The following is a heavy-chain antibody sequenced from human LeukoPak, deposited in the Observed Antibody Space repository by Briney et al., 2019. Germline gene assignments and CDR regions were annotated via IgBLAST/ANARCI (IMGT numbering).Heavy chain of an antibody. CDR2: ISSSSSYI. D-gene: IGHD2-15*01. CDR1: GFTFSSYS. Sequence: GGSLRLSCAASGFTFSSYSMNWVRQAPGKGLEWVSSISSSSSYIYYADSVKGRFTISRDNAKNSLHLQMNSLRAEDTAVYYCARVTVVAVYYYYYGMDVWGKGTTVTVSS. CDR3: ARVTVVAVYYYYYGMDV. V-gene: IGHV3-21*01. J-gene: IGHJ6*04.